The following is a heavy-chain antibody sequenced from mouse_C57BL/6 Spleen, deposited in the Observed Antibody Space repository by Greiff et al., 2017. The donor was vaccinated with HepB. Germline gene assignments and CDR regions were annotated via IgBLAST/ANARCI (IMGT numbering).Heavy chain of an antibody. CDR3: AGSPYYGSPHWYFDV. Sequence: QVQLKQSGPELVKPGASVKLSCKASGYTFTSYDINWVKQRPGQGLEWIGWIYPRDGSTKHNEKFKGKATLTVDTSSSTAYMELHSLTSEDSAVYFCAGSPYYGSPHWYFDVWGTGTTVTVSS. CDR2: IYPRDGST. V-gene: IGHV1-85*01. CDR1: GYTFTSYD. D-gene: IGHD1-1*01. J-gene: IGHJ1*03.